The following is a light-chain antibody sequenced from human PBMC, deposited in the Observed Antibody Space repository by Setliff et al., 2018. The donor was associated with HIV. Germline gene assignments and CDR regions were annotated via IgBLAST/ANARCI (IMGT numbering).Light chain of an antibody. CDR3: CSYAGSSTYYV. V-gene: IGLV2-23*02. J-gene: IGLJ1*01. CDR2: EVT. Sequence: QSALTQPASVSGSPGQSITISCTGTTSDVGSYDLVSWYQQHPGKAPKLMIYEVTRRPSGVSNRFSGSKSGNTASLTISGLQAEDEADYYCCSYAGSSTYYVSGTGTKVTV. CDR1: TSDVGSYDL.